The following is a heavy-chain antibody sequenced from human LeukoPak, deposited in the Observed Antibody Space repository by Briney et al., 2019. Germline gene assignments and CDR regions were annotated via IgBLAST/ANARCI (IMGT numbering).Heavy chain of an antibody. J-gene: IGHJ3*02. CDR2: IYSDGST. CDR3: ARGRSGFSYAFDI. D-gene: IGHD3-22*01. V-gene: IGHV3-53*01. CDR1: GFTVSSSY. Sequence: GGSLRLSCAASGFTVSSSYMSWVRQAPGKGLEWVSIIYSDGSTYYADSVKGRFTISRDNSENTLSLQMNSLRAEDTAVYYCARGRSGFSYAFDIWGQGTMVTVSS.